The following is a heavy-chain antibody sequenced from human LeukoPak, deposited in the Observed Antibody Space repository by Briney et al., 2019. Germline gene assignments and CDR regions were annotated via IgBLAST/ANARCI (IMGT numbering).Heavy chain of an antibody. CDR2: IYYSGST. CDR3: ARDNERDSSGYSGY. CDR1: GGSISSGDYY. D-gene: IGHD3-22*01. Sequence: SQTLSLTCTVSGGSISSGDYYWSWIRQSPGKGLEWIGYIYYSGSTYYNPSLKSRVTISVDTSKNQFSLKLSSVTAADTAVYYCARDNERDSSGYSGYWGQGTLVTVSS. J-gene: IGHJ4*02. V-gene: IGHV4-30-4*08.